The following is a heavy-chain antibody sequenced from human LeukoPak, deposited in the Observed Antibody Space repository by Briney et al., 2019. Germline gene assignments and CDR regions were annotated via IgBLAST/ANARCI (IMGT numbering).Heavy chain of an antibody. Sequence: SETLSLTCAVYGGSFSGYYWSWIRQPPGKGLEWIGEINHSGSTNYNPSLKSRVTISVDTSKNQFSLKLSSVTAADTAVYYCARGITMVRGHSWCDPWGQGPLVTVSS. CDR3: ARGITMVRGHSWCDP. CDR2: INHSGST. CDR1: GGSFSGYY. J-gene: IGHJ5*02. V-gene: IGHV4-34*01. D-gene: IGHD3-10*01.